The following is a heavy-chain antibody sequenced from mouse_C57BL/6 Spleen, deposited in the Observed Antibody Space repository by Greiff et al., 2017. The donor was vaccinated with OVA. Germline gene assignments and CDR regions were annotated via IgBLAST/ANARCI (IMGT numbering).Heavy chain of an antibody. CDR1: GYTFTDYH. CDR2: INPNNGGP. Sequence: EVQLHQSGPELVKPGASVMIPCKASGYTFTDYHMDWVKQSHGKSLEWIGDINPNNGGPIYNQKFKGKATLTVDKSSSTAYMELRSLTSEDTAVYYCARKSSGYYYAMDYWGQGTSVTVSS. D-gene: IGHD3-2*02. V-gene: IGHV1-18*01. CDR3: ARKSSGYYYAMDY. J-gene: IGHJ4*01.